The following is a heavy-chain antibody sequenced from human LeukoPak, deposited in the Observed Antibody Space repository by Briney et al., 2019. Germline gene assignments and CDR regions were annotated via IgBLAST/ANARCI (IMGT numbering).Heavy chain of an antibody. CDR1: GFSFSDSL. V-gene: IGHV3-7*01. CDR3: ATYTNWVAGDV. D-gene: IGHD7-27*01. J-gene: IGHJ6*02. Sequence: GGSLRLSCVASGFSFSDSLMSWVRQAPGKGLEWVADIKKDGSVKDYVDSVKGRFTISRDNAKNSLYLQMDSLRAEDTAVYYCATYTNWVAGDVWGQGTTVSDSS. CDR2: IKKDGSVK.